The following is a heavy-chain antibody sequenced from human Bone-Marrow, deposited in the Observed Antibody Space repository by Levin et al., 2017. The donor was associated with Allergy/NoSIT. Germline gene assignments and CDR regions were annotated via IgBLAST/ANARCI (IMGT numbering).Heavy chain of an antibody. CDR2: IYKGITT. V-gene: IGHV3-53*01. CDR3: ARDPGFPNGMDV. D-gene: IGHD1-14*01. CDR1: GFTVTTDY. Sequence: GGSLRLSFAASGFTVTTDYLAWVRQAPGRGLEWVSLIYKGITTYYADSVQGRFAISTDNSKNMLYLQMNSLRAEDTAVYYCARDPGFPNGMDVWGQGTTVTVSS. J-gene: IGHJ6*02.